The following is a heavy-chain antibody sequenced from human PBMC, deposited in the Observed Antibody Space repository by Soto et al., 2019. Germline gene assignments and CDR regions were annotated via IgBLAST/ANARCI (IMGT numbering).Heavy chain of an antibody. D-gene: IGHD3-16*01. CDR2: INHSGST. Sequence: SSETLSLTCAVYGGSFSGYYWSWIRQPPGKGLEWIGEINHSGSTNYNPSLKSRVTISVDTSKNQFSLKLSSVTAADTAVYYCARIRLGGLPIYYYYYGMDVWGQGTTVTVSS. V-gene: IGHV4-34*01. CDR1: GGSFSGYY. CDR3: ARIRLGGLPIYYYYYGMDV. J-gene: IGHJ6*02.